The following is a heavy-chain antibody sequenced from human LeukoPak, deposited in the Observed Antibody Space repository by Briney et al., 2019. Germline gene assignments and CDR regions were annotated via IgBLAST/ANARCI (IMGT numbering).Heavy chain of an antibody. J-gene: IGHJ4*02. Sequence: ASVKVSCKASGYTFTGSYIHWMRQAPGQGLEWMGWINPNSGGTKYAQNFQGRVIVTRDTSTSTAYMELSGLRADDTAVYYCARVAYCTKGVCMSFDLWGQGTLVTVSS. CDR3: ARVAYCTKGVCMSFDL. CDR2: INPNSGGT. D-gene: IGHD2-8*01. CDR1: GYTFTGSY. V-gene: IGHV1-2*02.